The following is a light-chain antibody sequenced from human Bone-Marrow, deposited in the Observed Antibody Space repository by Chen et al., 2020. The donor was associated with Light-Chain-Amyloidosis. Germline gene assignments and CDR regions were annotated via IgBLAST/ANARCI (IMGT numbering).Light chain of an antibody. CDR3: QSADSSGTYHVV. J-gene: IGLJ2*01. CDR1: ALSKQY. V-gene: IGLV3-25*03. Sequence: SYELPQPPSVSGSPGQTPRITCSGDALSKQYAYWYQQKPGQAPVLVIYKDSERPSGIPERFSGSSSGTTVTLTISGVQAEDEADYHCQSADSSGTYHVVFGGGTKLTVL. CDR2: KDS.